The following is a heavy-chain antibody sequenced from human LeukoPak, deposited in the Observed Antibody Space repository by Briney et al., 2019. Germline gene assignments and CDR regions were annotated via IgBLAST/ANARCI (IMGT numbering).Heavy chain of an antibody. CDR2: VYSGGST. D-gene: IGHD3-9*01. V-gene: IGHV3-53*01. J-gene: IGHJ3*02. CDR1: GFTFSGYG. Sequence: GESLRLSCVASGFTFSGYGMSWVRQAPGKGLEWVSVVYSGGSTYYADSVKGRFTISRDNSKNTLYLQMNSLRAEDTAVYYCARALMYYDILTGRDAFDIWGQGTMVTVSS. CDR3: ARALMYYDILTGRDAFDI.